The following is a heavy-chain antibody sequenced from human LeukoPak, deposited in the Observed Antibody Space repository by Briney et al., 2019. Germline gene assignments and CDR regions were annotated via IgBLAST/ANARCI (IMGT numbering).Heavy chain of an antibody. J-gene: IGHJ4*02. CDR2: INPNSGDT. CDR1: GYTFTGYY. CDR3: ARGYCSSTSCLFDY. V-gene: IGHV1-2*06. D-gene: IGHD2-2*01. Sequence: ASVKVSCKASGYTFTGYYMHWVRQAPGQGLEWMGRINPNSGDTNYAQKFQGRVTMTRDTSISTAYMELSRLRSDDTAVYYCARGYCSSTSCLFDYWGQGTLVTVSS.